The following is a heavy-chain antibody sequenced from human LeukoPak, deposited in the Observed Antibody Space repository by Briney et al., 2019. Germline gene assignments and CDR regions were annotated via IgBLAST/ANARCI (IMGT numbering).Heavy chain of an antibody. CDR3: VRVPQRVPHNWFDP. D-gene: IGHD1-1*01. CDR1: GYTFTSYG. V-gene: IGHV1-8*02. CDR2: MNPHSASV. Sequence: ASVKVSCKASGYTFTSYGISWVRQAPGQGLEWMGWMNPHSASVGYAQKFQGRVIMTWDTSISTAYMELSSLTSDDTAVYYCVRVPQRVPHNWFDPWGQGTLVTVSS. J-gene: IGHJ5*02.